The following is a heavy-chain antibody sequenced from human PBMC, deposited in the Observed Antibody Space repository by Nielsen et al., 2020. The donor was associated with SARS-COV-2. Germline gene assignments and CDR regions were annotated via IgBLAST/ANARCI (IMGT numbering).Heavy chain of an antibody. V-gene: IGHV3-23*01. D-gene: IGHD3-10*01. J-gene: IGHJ3*02. CDR2: TSASGAST. Sequence: GESLKISCAASGFTFNIYAMAWVRRAPGRGLEWVSGTSASGASTYYADSVKGRFSISRDNSRNTLHLQMNSLRVEDTALYYCAKDDVVRGDAFDIWGQGTMVTVSS. CDR3: AKDDVVRGDAFDI. CDR1: GFTFNIYA.